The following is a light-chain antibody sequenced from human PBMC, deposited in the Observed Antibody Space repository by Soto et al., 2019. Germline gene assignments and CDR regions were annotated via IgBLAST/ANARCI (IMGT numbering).Light chain of an antibody. V-gene: IGLV1-51*01. CDR1: RSNIGNNY. Sequence: QSVLTQPPSMSAAPGQTVTISCSGSRSNIGNNYVSWYQQLPGTAPKLLIYDNNERPSGIPDRFSASKSGTSATLAITGLQTGDEADYYCATWDISLSAVFGGGTKVTVL. CDR2: DNN. CDR3: ATWDISLSAV. J-gene: IGLJ2*01.